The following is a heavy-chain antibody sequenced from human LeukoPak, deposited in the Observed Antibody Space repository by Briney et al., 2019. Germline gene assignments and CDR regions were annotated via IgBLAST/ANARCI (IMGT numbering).Heavy chain of an antibody. Sequence: ASVKVSCKASRDIFTSYYIHWVRQAPGQGLEWMGWINPDSGGTKYAQKFQGRVTMTSDTSISTAYMELTRLRSDDTAVHYCARDRGSSWYVDYWGQGTLVTVSS. J-gene: IGHJ4*02. CDR3: ARDRGSSWYVDY. V-gene: IGHV1-2*02. CDR1: RDIFTSYY. D-gene: IGHD6-13*01. CDR2: INPDSGGT.